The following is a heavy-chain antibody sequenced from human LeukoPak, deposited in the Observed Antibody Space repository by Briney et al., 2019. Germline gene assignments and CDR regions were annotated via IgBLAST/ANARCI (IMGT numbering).Heavy chain of an antibody. V-gene: IGHV4-34*01. CDR3: ASSEQDV. J-gene: IGHJ6*04. D-gene: IGHD1/OR15-1a*01. Sequence: PSETLSLTCAVYGGSFSGYYCSWIRQPPGKGLEWIGEINHSGSTNYNPSLKSRVTISVDTSKNQFSLKLSSVTAADTAVYYCASSEQDVWGKGTTVTVSS. CDR1: GGSFSGYY. CDR2: INHSGST.